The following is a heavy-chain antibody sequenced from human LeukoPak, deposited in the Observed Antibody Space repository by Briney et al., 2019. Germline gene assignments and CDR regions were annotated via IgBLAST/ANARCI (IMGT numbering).Heavy chain of an antibody. CDR3: AKDLDAFDI. V-gene: IGHV3-9*01. J-gene: IGHJ3*02. CDR2: ISWNSGSI. CDR1: GFTFDDYA. Sequence: GGSLRLSCAASGFTFDDYAMHWVRQAPGKGLEWVSGISWNSGSIGYADSVKGRFTISRDNAKNSLYLQMNSLRADDTALYYCAKDLDAFDIWGQGTMVTVSS.